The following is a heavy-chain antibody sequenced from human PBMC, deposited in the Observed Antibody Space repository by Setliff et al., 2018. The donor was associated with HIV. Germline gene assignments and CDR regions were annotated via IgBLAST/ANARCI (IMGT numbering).Heavy chain of an antibody. CDR1: GGTFSSYA. CDR3: ARAYRPMGYLSHSKTEPCPRLSGSSFADTVSSWHCL. V-gene: IGHV1-69*10. Sequence: SVKVSCKASGGTFSSYAISWVRQAPGQGLEWMGGIIPILGIANYAQKFQGRVTITADKSTSTAYMELSSLRSEDTALYSCARAYRPMGYLSHSKTEPCPRLSGSSFADTVSSWHCLW. D-gene: IGHD4-4*01. J-gene: IGHJ2*01. CDR2: IIPILGIA.